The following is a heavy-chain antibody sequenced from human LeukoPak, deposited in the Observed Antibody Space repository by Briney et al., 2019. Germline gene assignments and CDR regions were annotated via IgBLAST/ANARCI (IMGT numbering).Heavy chain of an antibody. CDR2: VHSSGDI. CDR3: ARGASPKDAVFFDY. D-gene: IGHD3-16*01. V-gene: IGHV4-61*02. CDR1: GVSITCGSYY. Sequence: SQTLSPTCSVSGVSITCGSYYWPWTLQSAGQGLQWIARVHSSGDIYHNAAFRSRAAVSADASKNQSSLQPNSVTAADTAVYYCARGASPKDAVFFDYRGQGALITVSS. J-gene: IGHJ4*02.